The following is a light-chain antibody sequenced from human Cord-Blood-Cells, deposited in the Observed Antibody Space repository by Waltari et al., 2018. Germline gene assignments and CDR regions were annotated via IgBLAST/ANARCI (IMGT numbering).Light chain of an antibody. CDR3: QQSYSTPWT. Sequence: DIQMTQSPSSLSASVGDRVTXTCRASQSIRSYLNWYQQKPGKAPKLLIYASSSLQSGVPSRFRXSGSGXDFTLTIXSXXPEDFATYYXQQSYSTPWTFGQGTKVEIK. CDR2: ASS. CDR1: QSIRSY. V-gene: IGKV1-39*01. J-gene: IGKJ1*01.